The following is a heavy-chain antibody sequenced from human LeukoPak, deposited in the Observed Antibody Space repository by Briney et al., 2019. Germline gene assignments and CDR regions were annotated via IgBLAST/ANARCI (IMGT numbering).Heavy chain of an antibody. J-gene: IGHJ4*02. V-gene: IGHV1-69*05. D-gene: IGHD3-22*01. CDR2: IIPIFGTA. CDR3: ARGRREYYYDSSGYYHPH. CDR1: GGTFSSYA. Sequence: GASVKVSCKASGGTFSSYAISWVRQAPGQGLEWMGRIIPIFGTANYAQKFQRRVTIATDESTSTAYMELSSLRSEDTAVYYCARGRREYYYDSSGYYHPHWGQGTLVTVSS.